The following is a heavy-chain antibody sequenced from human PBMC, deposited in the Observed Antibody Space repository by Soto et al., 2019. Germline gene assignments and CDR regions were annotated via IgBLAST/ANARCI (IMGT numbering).Heavy chain of an antibody. CDR2: VKRKTNGGTT. CDR3: ATCYGSGTDCQEDYLAF. CDR1: GFLFTNAW. D-gene: IGHD3-10*01. V-gene: IGHV3-15*01. J-gene: IGHJ4*02. Sequence: EVRLVESGGGLVEPGGSLRLSCATSGFLFTNAWMSWVRQAPGKGLEWVGRVKRKTNGGTTDYAAPVKDRFNISRDDSKNTLYLQMNNLKTEDTAVYYCATCYGSGTDCQEDYLAFWGQGTPVTVSS.